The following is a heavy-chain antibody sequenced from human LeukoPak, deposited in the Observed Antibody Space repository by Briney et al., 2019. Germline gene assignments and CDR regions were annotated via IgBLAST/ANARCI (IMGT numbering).Heavy chain of an antibody. J-gene: IGHJ4*02. D-gene: IGHD3-22*01. CDR3: AKTSGSYFAGFDF. CDR1: GFTFSNYA. CDR2: ISGNGGST. Sequence: PGGSLRLSCTASGFTFSNYAMTWVRQAPGKRLEWVSGISGNGGSTYHADSVKGRFTISRDYSKNSLHLQMNNLRAEDTAVYYCAKTSGSYFAGFDFWGQGTLVTVSS. V-gene: IGHV3-23*01.